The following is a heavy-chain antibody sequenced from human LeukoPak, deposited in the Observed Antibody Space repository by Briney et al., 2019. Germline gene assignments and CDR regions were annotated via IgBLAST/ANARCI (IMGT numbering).Heavy chain of an antibody. CDR1: GYSFTSYW. CDR2: IYPGDSDT. CDR3: ARSEGYCSGGSCYSANWFDP. J-gene: IGHJ5*02. Sequence: GESLKISCKGSGYSFTSYWIGWVRQMPGKGLEWMGIIYPGDSDTRYSPSFQGRVTISADKSISTAHLQWSSLKASDTAMYYCARSEGYCSGGSCYSANWFDPWGQGTLVTVSS. D-gene: IGHD2-15*01. V-gene: IGHV5-51*01.